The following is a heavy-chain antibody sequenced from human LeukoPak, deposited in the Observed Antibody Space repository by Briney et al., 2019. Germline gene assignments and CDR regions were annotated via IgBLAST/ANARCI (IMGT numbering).Heavy chain of an antibody. Sequence: PGGSLRLSCAASGFIFSSYSMNWVRQAPGKGLEWVSSISSVKNYVYYTDSARGRFTISRDNAKNSLYLQMDSLRAEDTAVYYCARETDSSEFDYWGQRALVTVSS. CDR2: ISSVKNYV. V-gene: IGHV3-21*01. D-gene: IGHD6-13*01. J-gene: IGHJ4*02. CDR3: ARETDSSEFDY. CDR1: GFIFSSYS.